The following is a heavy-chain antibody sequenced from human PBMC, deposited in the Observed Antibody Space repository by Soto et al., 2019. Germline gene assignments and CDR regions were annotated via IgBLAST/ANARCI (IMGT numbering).Heavy chain of an antibody. D-gene: IGHD2-15*01. J-gene: IGHJ6*04. CDR3: AKDLHVVVVAATGMDA. CDR2: ISGSGGST. Sequence: PGGSLRLSCAASGFTFSSYAMSWVRQAPGKGLEWVSAISGSGGSTYYADSVKGRFTISRDNSKNTLYLQMNSLRAEDTAVYYCAKDLHVVVVAATGMDAWGKGTTVTVSS. CDR1: GFTFSSYA. V-gene: IGHV3-23*01.